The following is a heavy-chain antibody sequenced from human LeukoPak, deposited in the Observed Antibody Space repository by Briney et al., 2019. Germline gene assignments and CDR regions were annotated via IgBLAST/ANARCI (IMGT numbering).Heavy chain of an antibody. Sequence: GGSLRLSCVASGFTFSSYGMSWVRQAPGKGLEWVSSLNGGGDTTYYADSVKGRFTISRDNSKNTLYLQMNSLRAEDTAIYYCAILYGSSRGAFDYWGQGTLVTVSS. D-gene: IGHD3-10*01. V-gene: IGHV3-23*01. CDR1: GFTFSSYG. J-gene: IGHJ4*02. CDR2: LNGGGDTT. CDR3: AILYGSSRGAFDY.